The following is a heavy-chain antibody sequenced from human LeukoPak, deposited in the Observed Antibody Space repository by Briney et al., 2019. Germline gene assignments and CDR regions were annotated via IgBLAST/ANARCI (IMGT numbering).Heavy chain of an antibody. D-gene: IGHD3-22*01. CDR1: GYTFTGYY. J-gene: IGHJ4*02. CDR3: ARGYYDSSGYYLY. CDR2: INPNSGGT. V-gene: IGHV1-2*06. Sequence: ASVKVSCKASGYTFTGYYMHWVRQAPGQGLEWMGRINPNSGGTNYAQKFQGRVTTTRDTSISTAYMELSRLRSDDTAVYYCARGYYDSSGYYLYWGQGTLVTVSS.